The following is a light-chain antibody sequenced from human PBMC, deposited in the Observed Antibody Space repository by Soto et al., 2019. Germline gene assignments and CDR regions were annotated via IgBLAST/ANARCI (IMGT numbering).Light chain of an antibody. CDR3: SSYTTSSTVV. V-gene: IGLV2-14*01. J-gene: IGLJ2*01. Sequence: QSVLTQPASVSGSPGQSITISCIGTSSDVGGYNYVSWYQQHPGKAPKLMIYEVSNRPSGVSNRFSGSKSGTTASLTISGLQAEDEADYYCSSYTTSSTVVFGGGTQLTVL. CDR1: SSDVGGYNY. CDR2: EVS.